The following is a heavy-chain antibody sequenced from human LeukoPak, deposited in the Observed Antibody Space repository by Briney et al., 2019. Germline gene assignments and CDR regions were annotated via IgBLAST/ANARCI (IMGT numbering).Heavy chain of an antibody. CDR1: GFTFSSYA. V-gene: IGHV3-23*01. Sequence: PGGSLRLSCAASGFTFSSYAMSWVRQAPGKGLEWVSAISGSGGSTYYADSVKGRFTISRDNSKNTLYLQMNSLRAEDTAVYYCAKDRLERSYYDRMDGMDVWGQGTTVTVS. CDR2: ISGSGGST. CDR3: AKDRLERSYYDRMDGMDV. D-gene: IGHD3-22*01. J-gene: IGHJ6*02.